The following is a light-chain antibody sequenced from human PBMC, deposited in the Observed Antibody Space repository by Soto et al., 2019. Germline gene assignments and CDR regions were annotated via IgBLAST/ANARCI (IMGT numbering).Light chain of an antibody. Sequence: EVVVTQSPATLSVSPGERATLSCRASQSVSSNLVWYQQKPGQAPRLLIYGASTRATGIPARFSGSGSGTEFTLTISSLQSEDFAVYYCHQYDNWPKTFGQGTRLEMK. CDR1: QSVSSN. CDR3: HQYDNWPKT. V-gene: IGKV3-15*01. CDR2: GAS. J-gene: IGKJ5*01.